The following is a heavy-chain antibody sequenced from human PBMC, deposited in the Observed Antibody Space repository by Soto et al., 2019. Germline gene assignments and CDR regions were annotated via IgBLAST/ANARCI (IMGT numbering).Heavy chain of an antibody. V-gene: IGHV3-33*01. J-gene: IGHJ4*02. CDR2: ISYDERKK. Sequence: GGSLRLSCAASGFTFSSYGMHWVRQAPGKGLEWVAVISYDERKKDYADSVKGRFTISRDISKNTLYLQMNSLRTEDTAVYYCARDAQVYLYDYWGQGTLVTVSS. D-gene: IGHD3-16*01. CDR3: ARDAQVYLYDY. CDR1: GFTFSSYG.